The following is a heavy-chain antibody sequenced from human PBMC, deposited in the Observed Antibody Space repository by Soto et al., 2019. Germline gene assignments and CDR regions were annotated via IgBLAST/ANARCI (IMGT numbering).Heavy chain of an antibody. D-gene: IGHD3-10*01. V-gene: IGHV3-74*01. J-gene: IGHJ4*02. CDR2: INDDGTRT. CDR1: GFVFNMYW. CDR3: IRGPRPSSVGTGAF. Sequence: LRLSCAASGFVFNMYWMHWVRQVPGEGPEWVTRINDDGTRTDYADSAKGRFTISRDNAKDILYLQMNALRVDDTAVYYCIRGPRPSSVGTGAFWGQGTLVTVSS.